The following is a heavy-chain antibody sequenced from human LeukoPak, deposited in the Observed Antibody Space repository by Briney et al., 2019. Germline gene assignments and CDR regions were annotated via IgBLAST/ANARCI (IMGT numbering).Heavy chain of an antibody. CDR1: GFTFSSYG. J-gene: IGHJ3*02. D-gene: IGHD1-26*01. CDR2: IRYDGSNK. V-gene: IGHV3-30*02. CDR3: AKDGYSGSYYGDAFDI. Sequence: PGGSLRLSCAASGFTFSSYGMHWVRQAPGKGLEWVAFIRYDGSNKYYADSVKGRFTISRDNSKNTLYLQMNSLRAEDTAVYYCAKDGYSGSYYGDAFDIWGQGTMVIVSS.